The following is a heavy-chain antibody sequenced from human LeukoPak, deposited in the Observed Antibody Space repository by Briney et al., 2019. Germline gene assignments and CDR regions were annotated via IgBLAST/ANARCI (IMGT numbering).Heavy chain of an antibody. Sequence: SETLSLTCAVYGGSFSGYYWSWIRQPPGKGLEWIGEINHSGSTNYNPSLKSRVTISVDTSKNQFSLKLSSVTAADTAVYYCARGRYCSSTSRYFDYWGQGTLVTVSS. V-gene: IGHV4-34*01. D-gene: IGHD2-2*01. CDR2: INHSGST. J-gene: IGHJ4*02. CDR3: ARGRYCSSTSRYFDY. CDR1: GGSFSGYY.